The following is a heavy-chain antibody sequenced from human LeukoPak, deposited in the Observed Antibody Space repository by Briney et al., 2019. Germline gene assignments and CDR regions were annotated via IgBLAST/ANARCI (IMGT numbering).Heavy chain of an antibody. Sequence: GASVKVSCKASGYTFTGYYMHWVRQAPGQGLEWMGIINPSGGSTSYAQKFQGRVTMTRDMSTSTVYMELSSLRSEDTAVYYCASAARDGGYGMAYAFDIWGQGTMVTVSS. CDR2: INPSGGST. CDR3: ASAARDGGYGMAYAFDI. J-gene: IGHJ3*02. CDR1: GYTFTGYY. V-gene: IGHV1-46*01. D-gene: IGHD5-12*01.